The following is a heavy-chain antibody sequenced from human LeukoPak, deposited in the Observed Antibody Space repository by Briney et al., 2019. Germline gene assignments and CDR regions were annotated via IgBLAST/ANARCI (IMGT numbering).Heavy chain of an antibody. CDR1: GVSISSSNSY. D-gene: IGHD3-16*01. J-gene: IGHJ3*02. Sequence: PSETLSLTCTVSGVSISSSNSYWGWIRQPPGKGLEWIESIYYSGSTYYNPSLKSRVTISVDTSRNQFSLKLSSVTAADTAVYYCASTFGAFDIWGQGTMVTVSS. V-gene: IGHV4-39*01. CDR3: ASTFGAFDI. CDR2: IYYSGST.